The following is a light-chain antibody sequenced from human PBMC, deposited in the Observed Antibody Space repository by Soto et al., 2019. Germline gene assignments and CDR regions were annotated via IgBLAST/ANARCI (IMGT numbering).Light chain of an antibody. Sequence: QSALTQPRSVSGSPGQSVTISCTGTSSDVGGYNYVSWYQHHPGKAPKFMIYDVSKRPSGVPDRFSGSKSGNTASLTVSGLQTEDGADYYCSSYAGTNIFFGTGTKVTVL. CDR1: SSDVGGYNY. CDR2: DVS. V-gene: IGLV2-11*01. J-gene: IGLJ1*01. CDR3: SSYAGTNIF.